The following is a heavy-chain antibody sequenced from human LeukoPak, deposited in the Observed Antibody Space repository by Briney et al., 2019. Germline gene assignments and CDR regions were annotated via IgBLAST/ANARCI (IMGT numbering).Heavy chain of an antibody. CDR1: GFTFSSYS. D-gene: IGHD2-2*01. Sequence: GGSLRLSCAASGFTFSSYSMSWVRQAPGKGLEWVSGISGSGGSTDYADSVKGRFTISRDNSKNTLYLQMNSLRVEDTAVYYCAKDPGYQVVYCFDYWGQGALVTVSS. V-gene: IGHV3-23*01. CDR2: ISGSGGST. J-gene: IGHJ4*02. CDR3: AKDPGYQVVYCFDY.